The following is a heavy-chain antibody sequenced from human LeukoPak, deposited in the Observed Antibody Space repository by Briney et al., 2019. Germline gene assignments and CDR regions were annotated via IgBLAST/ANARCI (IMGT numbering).Heavy chain of an antibody. CDR3: ARGPSGYHNT. CDR2: IPYDGSDK. Sequence: PGGSLRLSCAASGFTFSVFGMHWVRQAPGKGLEWVTFIPYDGSDKYYADSVKGRFTISRDNSKNTLYLQMNSLRAEDTAVYYCARGPSGYHNTGGQGTLVTVSS. V-gene: IGHV3-30*12. J-gene: IGHJ4*02. D-gene: IGHD5-12*01. CDR1: GFTFSVFG.